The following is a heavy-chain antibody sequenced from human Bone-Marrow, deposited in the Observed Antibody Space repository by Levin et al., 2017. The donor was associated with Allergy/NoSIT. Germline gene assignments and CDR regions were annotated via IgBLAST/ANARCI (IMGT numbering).Heavy chain of an antibody. J-gene: IGHJ6*02. CDR1: GFNFSTYG. Sequence: GESLKISCSASGFNFSTYGMNWVRQAPGKGLEWVAVIWFDGSNKYYAESVQGRFTISRDNSKSTLYLEMNYMTVEDSAVYYCARDLVDYSQDNGRPFSDYYYHGMDVWGQGTTVTVSS. CDR3: ARDLVDYSQDNGRPFSDYYYHGMDV. CDR2: IWFDGSNK. V-gene: IGHV3-33*01. D-gene: IGHD3-16*01.